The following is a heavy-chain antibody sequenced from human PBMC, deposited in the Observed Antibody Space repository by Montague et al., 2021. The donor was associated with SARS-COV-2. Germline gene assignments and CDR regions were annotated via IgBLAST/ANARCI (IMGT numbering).Heavy chain of an antibody. D-gene: IGHD3-10*01. J-gene: IGHJ4*02. CDR3: ATTPGRFGEFHFDY. CDR2: IHSSGST. Sequence: SETLSLTCTVSGRGIKELIGNGIGRPPGKGLEWLGYIHSSGSTNYNPSLKSRVTISVDTSKSQFSLKLGSVTAADTAVYYCATTPGRFGEFHFDYWGQGTLVTVSS. V-gene: IGHV4-59*01. CDR1: GRGIKELI.